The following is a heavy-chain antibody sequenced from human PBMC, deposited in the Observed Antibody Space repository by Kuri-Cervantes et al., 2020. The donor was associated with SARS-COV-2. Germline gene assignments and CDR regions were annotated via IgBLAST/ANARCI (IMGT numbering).Heavy chain of an antibody. D-gene: IGHD4-11*01. V-gene: IGHV3-7*03. CDR3: AKPATVTTRYWFGP. CDR2: IKQDGSEK. CDR1: GFTFSSYW. J-gene: IGHJ5*02. Sequence: ETLSLTCAASGFTFSSYWMSWVRQAPGKGLEWVANIKQDGSEKYYVDSVKGRFTISRDNAKNSLYLQMNSLRAEDTAVYYCAKPATVTTRYWFGPWGQGTLVTVSS.